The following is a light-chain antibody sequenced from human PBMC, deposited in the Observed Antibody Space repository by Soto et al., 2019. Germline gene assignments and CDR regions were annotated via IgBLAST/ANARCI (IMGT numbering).Light chain of an antibody. CDR1: SSDVGSYDL. V-gene: IGLV2-23*02. Sequence: QSVLTQPASVSGSPGQSITISCTGTSSDVGSYDLVSWYQHHPGKAPKVMIYEVSKRPSGLSNRFSGSKSGNTASLTISGLQAEDEADYYCCSYAGSYTYVFGSGTKLTVL. CDR3: CSYAGSYTYV. J-gene: IGLJ1*01. CDR2: EVS.